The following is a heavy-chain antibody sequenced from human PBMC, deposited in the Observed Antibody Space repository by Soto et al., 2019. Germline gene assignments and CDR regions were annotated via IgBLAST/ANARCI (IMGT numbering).Heavy chain of an antibody. CDR3: ARGTLLTRITGTTGGIGY. CDR2: INPNSGGT. CDR1: GCTFTGYY. D-gene: IGHD1-20*01. V-gene: IGHV1-2*02. J-gene: IGHJ4*02. Sequence: GASVKVSCKASGCTFTGYYMHWVRQAPGQGLEWMGWINPNSGGTNYAQKFQGRVTMTRDTSISTAYMELSRLRSDDTAVYYCARGTLLTRITGTTGGIGYWGQGTLVTVSS.